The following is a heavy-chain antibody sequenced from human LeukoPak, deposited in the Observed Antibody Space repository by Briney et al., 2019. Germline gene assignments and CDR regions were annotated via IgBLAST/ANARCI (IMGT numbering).Heavy chain of an antibody. V-gene: IGHV1-2*02. Sequence: ASVKVSCKASGYTFTGYYMHWVRQAPGQGLGWMGWINPNSGGTNYAQKFQGGVTMTRDTSISTAYMELSRLRSDDTAVYYCARGQTRLRLGYCSGGSRYGNFDYWGQGTLVTVSS. CDR2: INPNSGGT. J-gene: IGHJ4*02. D-gene: IGHD2-15*01. CDR1: GYTFTGYY. CDR3: ARGQTRLRLGYCSGGSRYGNFDY.